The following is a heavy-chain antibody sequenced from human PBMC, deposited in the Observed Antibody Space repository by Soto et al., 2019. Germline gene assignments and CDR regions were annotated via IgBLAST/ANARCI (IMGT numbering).Heavy chain of an antibody. V-gene: IGHV1-18*01. J-gene: IGHJ2*01. CDR3: ARDDCNGGSCDGGHYLDL. D-gene: IGHD2-15*01. CDR1: DYIFLAYG. Sequence: QVQLVQSGPEVKKAGASVKVSCTAPTDYIFLAYGFDWVRQAPGQGLEWMGWISPKFGRTNYARTLQDRFTMTTDVSTNSVSMELRDLRSDDTAVYCCARDDCNGGSCDGGHYLDLWGRGTPISVSS. CDR2: ISPKFGRT.